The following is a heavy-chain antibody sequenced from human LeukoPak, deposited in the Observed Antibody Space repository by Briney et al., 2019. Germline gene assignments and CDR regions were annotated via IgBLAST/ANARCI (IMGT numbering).Heavy chain of an antibody. J-gene: IGHJ3*01. Sequence: PSETLSLTCRVSGGSISSFTTHYWGWIRQPPGTGLEWIGSMYYSGATYYNTSLESRLTISVDPSKNQFSLTLDSVTAADTAVYYCVRQGAQSIHDAFDVWGQGTMVTVSS. CDR2: MYYSGAT. CDR3: VRQGAQSIHDAFDV. CDR1: GGSISSFTTHY. V-gene: IGHV4-39*01. D-gene: IGHD5-24*01.